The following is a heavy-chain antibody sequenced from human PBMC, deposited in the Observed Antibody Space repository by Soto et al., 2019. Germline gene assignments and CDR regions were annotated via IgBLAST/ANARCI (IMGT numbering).Heavy chain of an antibody. CDR1: GFTFSSYS. D-gene: IGHD6-19*01. CDR2: ISSSSSTI. CDR3: AKDELAVPEAYSYHGMDV. Sequence: GSLRLSCAASGFTFSSYSMNWVRQAPGKGLEWVSYISSSSSTIYYADSVKGRFTISRDNSKNTLYLQMNNLRAEDTAFYYCAKDELAVPEAYSYHGMDVWGQGTTVTVSS. J-gene: IGHJ6*02. V-gene: IGHV3-48*01.